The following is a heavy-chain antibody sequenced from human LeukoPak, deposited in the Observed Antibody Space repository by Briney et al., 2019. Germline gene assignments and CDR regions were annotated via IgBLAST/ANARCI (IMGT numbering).Heavy chain of an antibody. D-gene: IGHD1-26*01. CDR3: ARGWENPFDI. V-gene: IGHV4-34*01. J-gene: IGHJ3*02. Sequence: PSETLSLTCAVYGGSFSGYYWSWIRQPPGKGLEWIGEINHSGSTNYNPSLKSRVTISVDTSKNQFSLKLSSVTAADTAVYYCARGWENPFDIWGQGTMVTVSS. CDR2: INHSGST. CDR1: GGSFSGYY.